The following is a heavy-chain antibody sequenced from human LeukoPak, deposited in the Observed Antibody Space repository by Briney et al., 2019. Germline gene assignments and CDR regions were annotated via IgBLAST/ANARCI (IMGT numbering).Heavy chain of an antibody. Sequence: ASVKVSCKASGYTFTSYVISWVRQAPGQGLEWMGWISAYNGNTNYAQKLQGRVTMTTDTSTSTAYMKLRSLRSDDTAVYYCARDLGAARPTDYWGQGTLVTVSS. D-gene: IGHD6-6*01. CDR2: ISAYNGNT. J-gene: IGHJ4*02. CDR3: ARDLGAARPTDY. V-gene: IGHV1-18*01. CDR1: GYTFTSYV.